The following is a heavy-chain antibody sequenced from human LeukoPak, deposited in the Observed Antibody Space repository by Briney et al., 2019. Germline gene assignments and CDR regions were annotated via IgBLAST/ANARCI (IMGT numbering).Heavy chain of an antibody. D-gene: IGHD3-10*01. CDR1: GGSMSSHY. CDR2: IYYSGST. J-gene: IGHJ6*02. CDR3: ARQYYYGSGSYSYYYYGMDV. V-gene: IGHV4-59*04. Sequence: KPSETLSLTCSVSGGSMSSHYWSWIRQPPGKGLEWIGYIYYSGSTYYNPSLKSRVTISVDTSKNQFSLKLSSVTAADTAVYYCARQYYYGSGSYSYYYYGMDVWGQGTTVTVSS.